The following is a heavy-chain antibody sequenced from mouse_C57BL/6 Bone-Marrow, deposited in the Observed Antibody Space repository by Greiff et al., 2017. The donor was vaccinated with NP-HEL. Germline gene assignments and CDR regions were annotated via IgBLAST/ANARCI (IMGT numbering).Heavy chain of an antibody. CDR2: IDPANGNP. CDR1: GFNIKNTY. Sequence: EVKLQESVAELVRPGASVKLSCTASGFNIKNTYMHWVKQRPEQGLEWIGRIDPANGNPKYAPNFPGKAPITAATSSNTAYLQLSSLTSEDTAIYYCARRGYYGSPFWYFDVWGTGTTVTVSS. V-gene: IGHV14-3*01. J-gene: IGHJ1*03. D-gene: IGHD1-1*01. CDR3: ARRGYYGSPFWYFDV.